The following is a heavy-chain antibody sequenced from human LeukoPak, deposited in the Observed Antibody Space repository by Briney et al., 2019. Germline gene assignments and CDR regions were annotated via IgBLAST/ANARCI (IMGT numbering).Heavy chain of an antibody. CDR1: GGSISSGSYY. D-gene: IGHD1/OR15-1a*01. V-gene: IGHV4-61*02. CDR3: ARGEHDWNKEGDAFDI. J-gene: IGHJ3*02. Sequence: SETLSLTCTVSGGSISSGSYYWSWIRQPAGKGLEWNGRIYTSGSTNYNPSLKSRVTISVDTSKNQFSLKLSSVTAADTAVYYCARGEHDWNKEGDAFDIWGQGTMVTVSS. CDR2: IYTSGST.